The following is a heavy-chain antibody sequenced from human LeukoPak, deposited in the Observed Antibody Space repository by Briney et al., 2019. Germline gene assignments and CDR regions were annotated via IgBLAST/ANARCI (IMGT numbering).Heavy chain of an antibody. V-gene: IGHV4-39*07. CDR2: VYFDGGT. CDR1: GGSVTSGIYH. Sequence: SETLSLTCSVSGGSVTSGIYHWGWIRQPPGKGLEWIGSVYFDGGTHYNPSLQSRVTVSIDTSKNQFSLRLSSVPAADTALYYCARDHYYDGRGRFDPWGPGTLVTVSS. J-gene: IGHJ5*02. D-gene: IGHD3-16*01. CDR3: ARDHYYDGRGRFDP.